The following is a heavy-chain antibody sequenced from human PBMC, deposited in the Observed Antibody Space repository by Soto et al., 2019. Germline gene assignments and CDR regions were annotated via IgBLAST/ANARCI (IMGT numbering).Heavy chain of an antibody. CDR1: GYTFTDYG. CDR3: ARDRYNRGSFDY. V-gene: IGHV1-18*01. CDR2: INSYNGVT. J-gene: IGHJ4*02. D-gene: IGHD1-1*01. Sequence: QVQLVQSGAEVKKPGASVKVSCKASGYTFTDYGITWVRQAPGQGLQWMGWINSYNGVTNNAHSFQGRVSMTTDTSTSTAYLELSSLRSDDTAVYYCARDRYNRGSFDYWGQGSPVTVSS.